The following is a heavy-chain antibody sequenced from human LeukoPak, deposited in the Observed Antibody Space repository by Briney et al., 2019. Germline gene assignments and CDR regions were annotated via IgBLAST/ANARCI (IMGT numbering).Heavy chain of an antibody. D-gene: IGHD4-17*01. CDR2: IRFDGRNQ. Sequence: GGTLRLSCAASGFTFSSYGMSWVRQAPGKGLEWVSFIRFDGRNQYYADSVKGRFTISRDNSKNTLSLQMNSLRAEDTAVYYCARVSGTTVTVSYRHYYYMDVWGKGTTVTVSS. CDR3: ARVSGTTVTVSYRHYYYMDV. V-gene: IGHV3-30*02. J-gene: IGHJ6*03. CDR1: GFTFSSYG.